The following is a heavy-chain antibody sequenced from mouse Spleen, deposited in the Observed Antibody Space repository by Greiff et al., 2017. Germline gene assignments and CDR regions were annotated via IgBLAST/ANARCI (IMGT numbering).Heavy chain of an antibody. D-gene: IGHD2-10*02. J-gene: IGHJ2*01. Sequence: VQLQQSGAELVRPGTSVKVSCKASGYAFTNYLIEWVKQRPGQGLEWIGVINPGSGGTNYNEKFKGKATLTADKSSNTAYLQLSSLTSEDTAVYYCAPYGKGFDYWGQGTTLTVSS. V-gene: IGHV1-54*02. CDR2: INPGSGGT. CDR3: APYGKGFDY. CDR1: GYAFTNYL.